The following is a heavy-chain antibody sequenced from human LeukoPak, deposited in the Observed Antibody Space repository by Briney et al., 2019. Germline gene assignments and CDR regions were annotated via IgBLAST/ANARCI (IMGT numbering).Heavy chain of an antibody. Sequence: PSETLSLTCTVSGGSISSGDYYWSWIRQPPGKGLEWIGYIYYSGSTYYTPSLKSRVTISVDTSKNQFSLKLSSVTAADTAVYYCARQTVSSSNPFDYWGQGTLVTVSS. CDR2: IYYSGST. J-gene: IGHJ4*02. D-gene: IGHD6-13*01. CDR1: GGSISSGDYY. V-gene: IGHV4-30-4*01. CDR3: ARQTVSSSNPFDY.